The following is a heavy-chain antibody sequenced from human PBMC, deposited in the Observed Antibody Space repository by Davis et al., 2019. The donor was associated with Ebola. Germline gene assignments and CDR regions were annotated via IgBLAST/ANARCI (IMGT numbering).Heavy chain of an antibody. CDR2: ISYDGSNK. CDR3: AKGELVITRGYFDY. J-gene: IGHJ4*02. D-gene: IGHD3-22*01. CDR1: GFTFSSYG. Sequence: GESLKISCAASGFTFSSYGMHWVRQAPGKGLEWVAVISYDGSNKYYADYVKGRFTISRDNSKNTLFLEMSSLRAEDTAIYYCAKGELVITRGYFDYWGQGTLVTVSS. V-gene: IGHV3-30*18.